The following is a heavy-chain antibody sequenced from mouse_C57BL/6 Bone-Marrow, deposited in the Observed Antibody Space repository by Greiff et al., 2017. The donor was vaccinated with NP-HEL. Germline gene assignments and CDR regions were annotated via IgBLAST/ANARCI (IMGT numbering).Heavy chain of an antibody. CDR1: GFTFSDSG. D-gene: IGHD1-1*01. CDR2: LSSGSSTI. V-gene: IGHV5-17*01. CDR3: ARNYYYGSSPFAY. J-gene: IGHJ3*01. Sequence: EVQRVESGGGLVKPGGSLKLSCAASGFTFSDSGMHWVRHAPEKGLEWVAYLSSGSSTIYYADTVKGRFTISRDHAKNTLFLQMTSLRSEDTAMYYCARNYYYGSSPFAYWGQGTLVTVSA.